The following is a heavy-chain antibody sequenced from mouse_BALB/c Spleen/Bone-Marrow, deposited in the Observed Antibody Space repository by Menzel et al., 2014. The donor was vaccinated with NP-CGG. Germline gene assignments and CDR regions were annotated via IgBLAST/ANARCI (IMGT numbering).Heavy chain of an antibody. V-gene: IGHV7-1*02. J-gene: IGHJ3*01. Sequence: EVKLVESGRGLVPPGHSLTITCAASGFSFSDFYMEWVRQPPGKRLEWIAARRNKAKYYTKEYSASGKGRFIVTTDSYHCVLYLQMNVMRAEDTAVDYCARDVGYSIFLFDWGQGTLVPVSA. D-gene: IGHD2-5*01. CDR2: RRNKAKYYTK. CDR1: GFSFSDFY. CDR3: ARDVGYSIFLFD.